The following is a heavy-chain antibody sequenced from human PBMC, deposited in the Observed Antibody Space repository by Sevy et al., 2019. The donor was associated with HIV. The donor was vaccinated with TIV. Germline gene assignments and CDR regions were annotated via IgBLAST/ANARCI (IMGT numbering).Heavy chain of an antibody. D-gene: IGHD3-16*01. CDR3: AGXXAWGRXYX. CDR1: GGSITSLY. J-gene: IGHJ4*01. CDR2: IYYNGHI. V-gene: IGHV4-59*08. Sequence: SETLSLTCTVSGGSITSLYWNWIRQPPGKGLEWIXNIYYNGHINYNPSLKSRVTLSLDTSKNQFSLRLSSVTAADTAMYYCAGXXAWGRXYXXGXGTLVTVSS.